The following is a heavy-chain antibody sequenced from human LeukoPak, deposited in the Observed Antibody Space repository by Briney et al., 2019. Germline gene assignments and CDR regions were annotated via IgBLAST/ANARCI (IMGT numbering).Heavy chain of an antibody. CDR2: ISSSGSAI. CDR1: GFTFSNTW. D-gene: IGHD3-3*01. CDR3: AKDSSITNPYYGLDV. J-gene: IGHJ6*02. V-gene: IGHV3-48*04. Sequence: GGSLRLSCAASGFTFSNTWMNWVRQAPGKGLEWVSYISSSGSAIYYADSVRGRFTITRDNAKNSLSLQMNSLRAEDTAVYNCAKDSSITNPYYGLDVWGQGTTVTVSS.